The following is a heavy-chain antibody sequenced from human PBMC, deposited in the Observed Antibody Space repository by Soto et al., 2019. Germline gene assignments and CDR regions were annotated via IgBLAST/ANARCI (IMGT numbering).Heavy chain of an antibody. Sequence: QEQLQESGPGLVKPSQTLSLTCTVSGGSISRGGYYWSWIRQHPGKGLEWIGYIYYSGGTYYNPSLKSRVTISVDTSESQFSLRLSSVTAADTAVYYCARKDSGYADYMDVWGKGTTVTVSS. V-gene: IGHV4-31*03. D-gene: IGHD5-12*01. J-gene: IGHJ6*03. CDR1: GGSISRGGYY. CDR2: IYYSGGT. CDR3: ARKDSGYADYMDV.